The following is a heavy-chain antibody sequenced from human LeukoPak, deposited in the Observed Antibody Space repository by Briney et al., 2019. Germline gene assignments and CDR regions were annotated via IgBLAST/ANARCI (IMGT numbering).Heavy chain of an antibody. CDR2: IDSGGSNT. V-gene: IGHV3-74*01. J-gene: IGHJ4*02. D-gene: IGHD2-15*01. CDR1: GFTFSTYW. CDR3: AKGFVAARGNYFDY. Sequence: PGGSLRLSCVVSGFTFSTYWMHWVRQGPGKGLVWVSRIDSGGSNTLYADSVRGRFTISRDNAKNTLYLQMNSLRAEDTAVYYCAKGFVAARGNYFDYWGQGTLVTVSS.